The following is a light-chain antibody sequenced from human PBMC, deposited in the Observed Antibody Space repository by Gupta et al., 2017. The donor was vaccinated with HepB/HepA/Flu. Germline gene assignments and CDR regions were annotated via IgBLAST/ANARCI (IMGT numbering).Light chain of an antibody. CDR3: AAWDDSLSGLWV. Sequence: QSVLTQPPPASGTPGQRITISCSGSSSNIGTNYVYWYQQLPGTAPKLLIYRNNQRPSGVPDRLSGSKSGTSASLAISDLRSEDEADYYCAAWDDSLSGLWVFGGGTKLTVL. J-gene: IGLJ3*02. V-gene: IGLV1-47*01. CDR2: RNN. CDR1: SSNIGTNY.